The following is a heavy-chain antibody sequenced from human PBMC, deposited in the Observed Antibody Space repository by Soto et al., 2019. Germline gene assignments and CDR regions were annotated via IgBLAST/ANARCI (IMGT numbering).Heavy chain of an antibody. CDR2: INAGNGNT. CDR1: GYTFTSYA. J-gene: IGHJ2*01. D-gene: IGHD7-27*01. CDR3: ARPQLGKNWYFDL. Sequence: ASVKVSCKASGYTFTSYAMHWVRQAPGQRLEWMGWINAGNGNTKYSQKFQGRVTITRDTSASTAYMELSSLRSEDTAVYYCARPQLGKNWYFDLWGRGTLVTVSS. V-gene: IGHV1-3*01.